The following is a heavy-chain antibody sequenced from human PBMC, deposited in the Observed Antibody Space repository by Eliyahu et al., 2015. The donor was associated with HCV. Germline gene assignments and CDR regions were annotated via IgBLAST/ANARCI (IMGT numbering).Heavy chain of an antibody. CDR3: ARVALGFGELLAEYFQH. CDR2: IKQDGSEK. V-gene: IGHV3-7*01. D-gene: IGHD3-10*01. CDR1: GFTFSSYW. J-gene: IGHJ1*01. Sequence: EVQLVESGGGLVQPGGSLRLSCAASGFTFSSYWMSWVRQAPGKGLEWVANIKQDGSEKYYVDSVKGRFTISRDNAKNSLYLQMNSLRAEDTAVYYCARVALGFGELLAEYFQHWGQGTLVTVSS.